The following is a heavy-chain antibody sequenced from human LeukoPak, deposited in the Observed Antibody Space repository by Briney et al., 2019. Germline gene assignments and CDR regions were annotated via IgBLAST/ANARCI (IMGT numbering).Heavy chain of an antibody. CDR2: IIPIFGTA. V-gene: IGHV1-69*13. J-gene: IGHJ4*02. CDR1: GGTFSSYA. Sequence: ASVKVSCKASGGTFSSYAISWGRQATGQGLEWMGGIIPIFGTASYAQKFQGIVTITADDSTSTAYMELSSLRSEDTAVYYCARDRGYSSGWYEVGYDYWGQGTLVTVSS. D-gene: IGHD6-19*01. CDR3: ARDRGYSSGWYEVGYDY.